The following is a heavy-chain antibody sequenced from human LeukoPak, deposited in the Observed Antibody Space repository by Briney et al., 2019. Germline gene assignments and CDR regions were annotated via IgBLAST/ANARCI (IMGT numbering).Heavy chain of an antibody. Sequence: SETLSLTCTVSGGSISSYYWSWLRQPAGKGLEWLGHIYTSGCTNFHPSLKSRVPMSVDPSKKQFSLKQSPATAADTAGYYCARGAYYYDSSGYDYWGQGTLVTVSS. CDR2: IYTSGCT. CDR1: GGSISSYY. V-gene: IGHV4-4*07. CDR3: ARGAYYYDSSGYDY. J-gene: IGHJ4*02. D-gene: IGHD3-22*01.